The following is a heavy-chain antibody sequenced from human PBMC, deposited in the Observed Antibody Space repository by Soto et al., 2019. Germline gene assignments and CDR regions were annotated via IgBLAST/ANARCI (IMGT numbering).Heavy chain of an antibody. CDR1: GLTVSGKKY. V-gene: IGHV3-66*03. CDR3: AKERNPFDSSGYGDS. J-gene: IGHJ4*02. Sequence: PGGSLRLSCVASGLTVSGKKYVAWVRQAPWKGPEWVSGVYDLDGTYYADSVRGRFTTSRDNFKSTLYVQMNSLRAEDTAFYYCAKERNPFDSSGYGDSWGQGTLVTVSS. D-gene: IGHD3-22*01. CDR2: VYDLDGT.